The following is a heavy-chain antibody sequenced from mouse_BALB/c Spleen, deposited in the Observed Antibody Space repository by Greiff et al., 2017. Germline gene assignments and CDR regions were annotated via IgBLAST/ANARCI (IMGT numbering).Heavy chain of an antibody. V-gene: IGHV1-77*01. CDR3: ARTEGKGAWFAY. Sequence: VQLQQSGAELARPGASVKLSCKASGYTFTDYYINWVKQRTGQGLEWIGEIYPGSGNTYYNEKFKGKATLTADKSSSTAYMQLSSLTSEDSAVYFCARTEGKGAWFAYWGQGTLVTVSA. D-gene: IGHD1-3*01. CDR2: IYPGSGNT. CDR1: GYTFTDYY. J-gene: IGHJ3*01.